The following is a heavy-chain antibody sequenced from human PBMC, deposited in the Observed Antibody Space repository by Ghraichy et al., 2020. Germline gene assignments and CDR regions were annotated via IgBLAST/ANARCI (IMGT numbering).Heavy chain of an antibody. V-gene: IGHV3-30-3*01. CDR1: GFTFSSYA. CDR3: AREYDTRFDP. D-gene: IGHD3-22*01. Sequence: GGSPRLSCAASGFTFSSYAMHWVRQAPGKGLEWVAVISYDGSNKYYADSVKGRFTISRDNSKNTLYLQMNSLRAEDTAVYYCAREYDTRFDPWGQGTLVTVSS. CDR2: ISYDGSNK. J-gene: IGHJ5*02.